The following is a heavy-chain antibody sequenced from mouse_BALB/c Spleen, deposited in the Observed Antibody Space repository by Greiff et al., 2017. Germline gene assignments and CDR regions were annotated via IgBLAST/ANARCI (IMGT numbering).Heavy chain of an antibody. CDR2: ISYSGST. D-gene: IGHD1-1*01. CDR3: ARGYYGSSFAY. Sequence: DVKLVESGPGLVKPSQSLSLTCTVTGYSITSDYAWNWIRQFPGNKLEWMGYISYSGSTSYNPSLKSRISITRDTSKNQFFLQLNSVTTEDTATYYCARGYYGSSFAYWGQGTLVTVSA. CDR1: GYSITSDYA. J-gene: IGHJ3*01. V-gene: IGHV3-2*02.